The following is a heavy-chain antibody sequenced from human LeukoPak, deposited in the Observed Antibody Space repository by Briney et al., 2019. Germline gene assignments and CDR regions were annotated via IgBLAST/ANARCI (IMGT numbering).Heavy chain of an antibody. D-gene: IGHD4-17*01. Sequence: GSLRLSCAASGFTFSAYDMTWIRQAPGKGLEWLGYIYHSGSTYYNPSLKSRVTISVDRSKNQFSLKLSSVTAADTAVYYCAGSCFTTVTTKDYWGQGTLVTVSS. V-gene: IGHV4-34*08. CDR2: IYHSGST. J-gene: IGHJ4*02. CDR1: GFTFSAYD. CDR3: AGSCFTTVTTKDY.